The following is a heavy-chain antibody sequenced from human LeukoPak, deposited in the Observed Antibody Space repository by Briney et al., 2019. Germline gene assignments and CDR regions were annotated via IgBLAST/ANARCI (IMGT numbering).Heavy chain of an antibody. CDR3: ARAPAGEAFDI. V-gene: IGHV1-2*04. J-gene: IGHJ3*02. CDR2: INPNSGGT. CDR1: GYTFTGYY. Sequence: ASVKVSCKASGYTFTGYYMHWMRQAPGQGLEWMGWINPNSGGTNYAQKFQGWVTMTRDTSISTAYMELSRLRSDDTAVYYCARAPAGEAFDIWGQGTMVTVSS. D-gene: IGHD6-13*01.